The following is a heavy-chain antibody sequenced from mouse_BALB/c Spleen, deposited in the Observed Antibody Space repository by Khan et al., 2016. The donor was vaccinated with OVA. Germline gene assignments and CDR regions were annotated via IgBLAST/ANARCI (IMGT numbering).Heavy chain of an antibody. Sequence: EVELVESGGDLVKPGGSLKLSCAASGFTFSTYGMSWVHQTPDKRLEWVATISTGGTYTYYPDSVKGRFTISRDNAKNTLYLQMSSLKSEDTAIYYCTRLAYYYNSEGFAYWGQGTLVTVSA. CDR1: GFTFSTYG. J-gene: IGHJ3*01. CDR2: ISTGGTYT. V-gene: IGHV5-6*01. D-gene: IGHD1-1*01. CDR3: TRLAYYYNSEGFAY.